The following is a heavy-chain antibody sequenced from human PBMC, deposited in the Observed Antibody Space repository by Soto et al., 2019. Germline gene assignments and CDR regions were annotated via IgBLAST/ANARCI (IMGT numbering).Heavy chain of an antibody. D-gene: IGHD2-2*01. CDR3: ARDRIVVVPVRTRRNWFDP. CDR2: INHSGST. J-gene: IGHJ5*02. Sequence: KTSETLSLTCAVYGGSFSGYYWSWIRQPPGKGLEWIGEINHSGSTNYNPSLKSRVTISVDTSKNQFSLKLSSVTAADTAVYYCARDRIVVVPVRTRRNWFDPWGQGTLVTVSS. CDR1: GGSFSGYY. V-gene: IGHV4-34*01.